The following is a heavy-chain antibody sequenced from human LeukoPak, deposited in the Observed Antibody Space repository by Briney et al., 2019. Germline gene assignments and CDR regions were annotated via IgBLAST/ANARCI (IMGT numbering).Heavy chain of an antibody. V-gene: IGHV3-23*01. D-gene: IGHD3-16*01. J-gene: IGHJ1*01. Sequence: GGSLRLSCAASGFTFSSYAIHWVRQAPGKGLEWVSGISPRGDITYYKDSVRGRFTISRDNFKNTVSLQLNSLRAEDTAMYYCAKDDDWGRFNHWGQGTLVTVSS. CDR2: ISPRGDIT. CDR3: AKDDDWGRFNH. CDR1: GFTFSSYA.